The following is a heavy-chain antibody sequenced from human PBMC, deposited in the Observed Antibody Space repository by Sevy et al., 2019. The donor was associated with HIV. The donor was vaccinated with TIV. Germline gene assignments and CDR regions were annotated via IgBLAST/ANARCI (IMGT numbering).Heavy chain of an antibody. V-gene: IGHV3-48*01. D-gene: IGHD2-21*01. CDR1: GFTFSAYS. CDR3: ARAGGDCYSKNECWFVS. Sequence: GGSLRLSCAASGFTFSAYSMNWVRQAPGKGLEWVSYISSSSGTIYYADCGKGQLTISRDNAKSSLYLQMNGLRAEDTAVYYCARAGGDCYSKNECWFVSWGQGTLVTVSS. CDR2: ISSSSGTI. J-gene: IGHJ5*01.